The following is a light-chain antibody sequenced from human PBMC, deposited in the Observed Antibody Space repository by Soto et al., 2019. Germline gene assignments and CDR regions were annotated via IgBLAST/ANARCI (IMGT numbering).Light chain of an antibody. CDR1: QTVRNNY. CDR3: QQFSSCPLT. J-gene: IGKJ4*01. Sequence: EIVGTQSPATLSLSPGERVTLSCRASQTVRNNYLAWYQQKPGQAPRLLIYDASSRATGIPDRFSGGGSGTEFTLTISRLEPEDFAVYYCQQFSSCPLTFGGGTKVDIK. V-gene: IGKV3-20*01. CDR2: DAS.